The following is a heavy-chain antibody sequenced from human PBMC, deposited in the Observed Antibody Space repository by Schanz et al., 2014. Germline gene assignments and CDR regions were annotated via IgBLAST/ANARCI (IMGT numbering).Heavy chain of an antibody. CDR2: ISYDGSKK. V-gene: IGHV3-33*01. Sequence: EQLVESGGGLVQPGRSLRLSCAASGFNFGSHGMHWVRQAPGKGLEWVAVISYDGSKKSYADSVKGRFTISRDNSKNTVYIQMNSLRAEDTAVYYCARGGPAYYFDDWGQGTLVTVSS. J-gene: IGHJ4*02. CDR3: ARGGPAYYFDD. CDR1: GFNFGSHG.